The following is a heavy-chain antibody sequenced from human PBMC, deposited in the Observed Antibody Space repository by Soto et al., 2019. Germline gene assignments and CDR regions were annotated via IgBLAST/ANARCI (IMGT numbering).Heavy chain of an antibody. D-gene: IGHD7-27*01. CDR1: GFTFSSYG. CDR2: ISYDGSNK. CDR3: AKDLGRGGRGAFDI. V-gene: IGHV3-30*18. J-gene: IGHJ3*02. Sequence: QVQLVESGGGVVQPGRSLRLSCAASGFTFSSYGMHWVRQAPGKGLEWVAVISYDGSNKYYADSVKGRFTISRDNSKSTLYLQMNSLRAEDTAVYYCAKDLGRGGRGAFDIWGQGTMVTVSS.